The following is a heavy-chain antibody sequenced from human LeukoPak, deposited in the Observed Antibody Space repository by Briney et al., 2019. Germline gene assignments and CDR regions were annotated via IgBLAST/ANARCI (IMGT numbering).Heavy chain of an antibody. J-gene: IGHJ6*02. Sequence: GGSLRLSCAASGFTFSSYAMSWVRQAPGKGLEWVSAISGSGGSTYYEDSVKGRFTISRDNSKNTLYLQMNSLRAEDTAVYYCAKGGGSYYGPSYGMDVWGQGTTVTVSS. V-gene: IGHV3-23*01. CDR2: ISGSGGST. CDR3: AKGGGSYYGPSYGMDV. CDR1: GFTFSSYA. D-gene: IGHD3-10*01.